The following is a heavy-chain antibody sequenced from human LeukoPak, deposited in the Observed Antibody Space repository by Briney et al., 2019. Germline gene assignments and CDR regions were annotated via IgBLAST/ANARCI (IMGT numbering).Heavy chain of an antibody. CDR2: ITPDESEK. CDR3: ARLAAGSDYFDY. J-gene: IGHJ4*02. D-gene: IGHD6-13*01. CDR1: EFPFSRYW. Sequence: GGSLRLSCAASEFPFSRYWMSWVRQAPGKGLEWVANITPDESEKHYVDSVKGRFTISRDNAKNSLYLQTNGLRAEDMAVYFCARLAAGSDYFDYWGQGTLVTVSS. V-gene: IGHV3-7*04.